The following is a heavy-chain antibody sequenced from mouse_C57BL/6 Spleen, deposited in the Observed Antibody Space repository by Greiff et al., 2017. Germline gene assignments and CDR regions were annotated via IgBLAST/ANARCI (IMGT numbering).Heavy chain of an antibody. V-gene: IGHV1-80*01. CDR2: IYPGDGDT. CDR3: ARRRDGNYVTLHYFDY. J-gene: IGHJ2*01. Sequence: VHLVESGAELVKPGASVKISCKASGYAFSSYWMNWVKQRPGKGLEWIGQIYPGDGDTNYNGKFKGKATLTADKSSSTAYMQLSSLTSEDSAVYFCARRRDGNYVTLHYFDYWGQGTTLTVSS. CDR1: GYAFSSYW. D-gene: IGHD2-1*01.